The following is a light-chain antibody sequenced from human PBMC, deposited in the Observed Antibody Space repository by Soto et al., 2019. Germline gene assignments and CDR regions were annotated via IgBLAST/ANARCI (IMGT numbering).Light chain of an antibody. V-gene: IGKV3-20*01. CDR3: QQYGSSPT. J-gene: IGKJ1*01. CDR2: GAS. CDR1: QSVSSSY. Sequence: EIVLTQPPGTLSLSPGERATLSCRASQSVSSSYLAWYQQKPGQAPRLLIHGASSRATGIPDRFSGSGSGTDFTLTISRLVPEDFAVYYCQQYGSSPTFGQGTRWIS.